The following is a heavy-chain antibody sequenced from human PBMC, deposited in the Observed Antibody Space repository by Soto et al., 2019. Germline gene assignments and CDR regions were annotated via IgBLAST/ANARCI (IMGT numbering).Heavy chain of an antibody. CDR2: IYHSGST. D-gene: IGHD6-19*01. J-gene: IGHJ3*02. CDR1: GGSISSISG. V-gene: IGHV4-4*02. CDR3: ARDPGAVADYDTSFDI. Sequence: QVQLQESGPGLLKPSGTLSPTCAVSGGSISSISGGSWFLQPPLKERGWIGEIYHSGSTTCNPSLKSRVTLSVDKSKTQFSLKLSSVTAADTAVYYCARDPGAVADYDTSFDIWGQGTMVNVSS.